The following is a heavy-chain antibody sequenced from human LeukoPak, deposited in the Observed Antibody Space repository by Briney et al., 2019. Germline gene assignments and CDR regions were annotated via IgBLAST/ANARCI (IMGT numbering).Heavy chain of an antibody. D-gene: IGHD2-2*01. CDR3: ASLGYCSSTSCSVGTNWFDP. Sequence: PSETLSLTCAVSGYSISSGYYWGWIRQPPGEGVEGIGIIYHRGSTYYNPSLKSRVTISIDMSKNQYSLKLTSVTAADTAVYYCASLGYCSSTSCSVGTNWFDPWGQGTLVTVSS. V-gene: IGHV4-38-2*01. CDR1: GYSISSGYY. J-gene: IGHJ5*02. CDR2: IYHRGST.